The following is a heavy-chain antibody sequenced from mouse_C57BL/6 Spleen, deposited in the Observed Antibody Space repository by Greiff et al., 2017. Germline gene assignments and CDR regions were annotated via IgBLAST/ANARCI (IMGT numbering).Heavy chain of an antibody. D-gene: IGHD1-1*01. CDR1: GYTFTDYY. CDR3: ARREICTTVVADWYFDV. CDR2: INPNNGGT. V-gene: IGHV1-26*01. J-gene: IGHJ1*03. Sequence: EVQLQQSGPELVKPGASVKISCKASGYTFTDYYMNWVKQSHGKSLEWIGDINPNNGGTSYNQKFKGKDTLTVDKSSSTAYMELRSLTSEDSSVYYCARREICTTVVADWYFDVWGTGTTVTVSS.